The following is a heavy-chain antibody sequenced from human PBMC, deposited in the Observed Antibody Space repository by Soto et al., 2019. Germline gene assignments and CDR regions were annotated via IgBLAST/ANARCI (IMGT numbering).Heavy chain of an antibody. CDR2: ISGSGVLT. V-gene: IGHV3-23*01. D-gene: IGHD2-21*01. Sequence: GGSLILSCLASGFPFSSYAMSWFRQTPGQGLEWVSGISGSGVLTYYADSVKGRFTISRDNSNNTLSLQVHSLRVEDTAVYFCAKGGHYSVFEIWGQGTRVIVSS. J-gene: IGHJ3*02. CDR1: GFPFSSYA. CDR3: AKGGHYSVFEI.